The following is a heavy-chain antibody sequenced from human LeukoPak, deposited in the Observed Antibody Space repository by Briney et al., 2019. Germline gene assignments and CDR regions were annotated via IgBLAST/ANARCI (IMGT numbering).Heavy chain of an antibody. CDR2: IYYSGSTNYNPYSGST. D-gene: IGHD6-6*01. Sequence: SETLSLTCSVSGGSISSYYWSWIRRPPGKGLEWIGYIYYSGSTNYNPYSGSTNYNPSLKSRVTISVDASKNQFSLQLFSVTAADTAVYFCARQSRGAAARYDYWGQGTLVTVSS. CDR3: ARQSRGAAARYDY. J-gene: IGHJ4*02. V-gene: IGHV4-59*08. CDR1: GGSISSYY.